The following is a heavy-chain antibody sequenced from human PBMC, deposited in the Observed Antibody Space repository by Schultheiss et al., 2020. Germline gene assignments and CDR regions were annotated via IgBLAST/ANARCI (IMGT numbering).Heavy chain of an antibody. CDR1: GFTFSSYA. D-gene: IGHD3-3*01. Sequence: GGSLRLSCAASGFTFSSYAMHWVRQAPGKGLERVAVISYDGSNKYYADSVKGRFTISRDNSKNTLYLQMNSLRAEDTAVYYCARTREYYDFWSGYPDYWGQGTLVTVSS. CDR3: ARTREYYDFWSGYPDY. V-gene: IGHV3-30-3*01. J-gene: IGHJ4*02. CDR2: ISYDGSNK.